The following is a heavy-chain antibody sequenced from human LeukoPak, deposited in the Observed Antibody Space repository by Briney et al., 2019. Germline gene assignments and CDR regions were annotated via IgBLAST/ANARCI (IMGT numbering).Heavy chain of an antibody. CDR2: INPNTGGT. V-gene: IGHV1-2*02. J-gene: IGHJ4*02. CDR1: GYTFTGYY. D-gene: IGHD3-10*01. CDR3: ARDRGVIMPGGDC. Sequence: ASVKVSCKASGYTFTGYYIHWVRQAPGQGLEWRGWINPNTGGTNYAEKFQGRVTMTSDTSISTAYMDLSRLRSDDTAVYYCARDRGVIMPGGDCWGQGTLVTVSS.